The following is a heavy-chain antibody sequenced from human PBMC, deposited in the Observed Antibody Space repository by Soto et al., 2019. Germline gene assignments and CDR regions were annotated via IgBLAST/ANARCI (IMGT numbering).Heavy chain of an antibody. V-gene: IGHV3-66*01. CDR3: ARDRRDGDTM. Sequence: EVQVVESGGGLVQPGGSLRLSCAASGFFVTNYYMSWFRQAPGKGLEWGSVIYRGGDRYFADSVQGGFTTSRDNSRNSLDLQMNILSVEDTAVYYCARDRRDGDTMWGQGVVVTVSS. CDR1: GFFVTNYY. CDR2: IYRGGDR. D-gene: IGHD3-3*01. J-gene: IGHJ4*02.